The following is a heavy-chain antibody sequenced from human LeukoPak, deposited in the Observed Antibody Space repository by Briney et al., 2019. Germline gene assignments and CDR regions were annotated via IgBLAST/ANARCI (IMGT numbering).Heavy chain of an antibody. CDR1: GFTFSGSA. Sequence: GGPLRLSCAASGFTFSGSAVHWVRQASGKGLEWVGRIRSKANSYATAYAASVKGRFTISRDDSKNTAYLQMNSLKTEDTAVYYCTRHEFRGGYNSRYFDYWGQGTLVTVSS. J-gene: IGHJ4*01. D-gene: IGHD5-24*01. CDR2: IRSKANSYAT. V-gene: IGHV3-73*01. CDR3: TRHEFRGGYNSRYFDY.